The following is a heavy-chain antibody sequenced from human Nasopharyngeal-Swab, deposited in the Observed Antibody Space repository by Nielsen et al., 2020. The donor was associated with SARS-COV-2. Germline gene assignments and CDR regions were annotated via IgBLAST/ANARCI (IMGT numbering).Heavy chain of an antibody. J-gene: IGHJ5*02. CDR2: IYTSGST. CDR3: ARIELRYFDGVVSNGWFDP. D-gene: IGHD3-9*01. Sequence: SETLSLTCTVSGGSISSYYWSWIRQPAGKGLEWIGRIYTSGSTNYNPSLKSRVTMSVDTSKNQFSLKLSSVTAADTAVYYCARIELRYFDGVVSNGWFDPWGQGTLVTVSS. CDR1: GGSISSYY. V-gene: IGHV4-4*07.